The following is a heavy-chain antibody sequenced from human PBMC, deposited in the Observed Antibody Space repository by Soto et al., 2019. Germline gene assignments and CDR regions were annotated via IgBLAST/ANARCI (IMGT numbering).Heavy chain of an antibody. Sequence: GGSLRLSCAASGFTFSSYGMHWVRQAPGKGLEWVAVIWYDGSNKYYADSVKGRFTISRDNSKNTLYLQMNSLRAEDTAVYYCASGVLYYDILTGYSYYFDYWGQGTLVTVSS. CDR1: GFTFSSYG. CDR2: IWYDGSNK. V-gene: IGHV3-33*01. CDR3: ASGVLYYDILTGYSYYFDY. J-gene: IGHJ4*02. D-gene: IGHD3-9*01.